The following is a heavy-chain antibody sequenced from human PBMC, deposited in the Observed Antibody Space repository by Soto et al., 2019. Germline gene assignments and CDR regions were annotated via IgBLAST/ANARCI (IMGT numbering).Heavy chain of an antibody. D-gene: IGHD4-17*01. Sequence: EVQLLESGGGLVQPGGSLRLSCAASGFTFSSYAMSWVRQAPGKGLEWVSAISGSGGSTYYADSVKGRFTISRDNSKNTLYLQMNSLRAEDTAVYHCARSTVTTHYYYGMDVWGQGTTVTVSS. CDR2: ISGSGGST. CDR3: ARSTVTTHYYYGMDV. J-gene: IGHJ6*02. CDR1: GFTFSSYA. V-gene: IGHV3-23*01.